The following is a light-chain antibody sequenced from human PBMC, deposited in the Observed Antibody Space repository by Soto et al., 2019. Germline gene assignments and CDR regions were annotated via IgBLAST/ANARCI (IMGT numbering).Light chain of an antibody. CDR1: QSVSTN. Sequence: VMTQSPATLSVSPGERAALSCRASQSVSTNLAWYQQKPGQPPRLLIYFASTRATAVPDRFSGSGSGTDFTLTISRLEPEDFAVYYCQQYGSSGTFGQGTKVDIK. CDR3: QQYGSSGT. CDR2: FAS. V-gene: IGKV3-20*01. J-gene: IGKJ1*01.